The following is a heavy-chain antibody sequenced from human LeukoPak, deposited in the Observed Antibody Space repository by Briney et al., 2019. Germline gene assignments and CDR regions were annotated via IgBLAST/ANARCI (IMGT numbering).Heavy chain of an antibody. CDR3: ASRSGGDYPYFDY. Sequence: PGRSLRLSCAASGFTFSDSGMHWVRQAPGKGLEWVAIISFDGSRRFYADSVRGRFTISRDNSKNTLYLQMNSLRVEDTALYYCASRSGGDYPYFDYWGQGTLVTVSS. J-gene: IGHJ4*02. CDR2: ISFDGSRR. V-gene: IGHV3-30*03. D-gene: IGHD4-17*01. CDR1: GFTFSDSG.